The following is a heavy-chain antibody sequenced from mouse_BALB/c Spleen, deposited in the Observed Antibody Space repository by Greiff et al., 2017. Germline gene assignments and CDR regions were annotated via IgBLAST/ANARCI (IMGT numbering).Heavy chain of an antibody. V-gene: IGHV2-6-7*01. CDR2: IWGDGST. CDR3: ARVDSASYGYYFDY. Sequence: VQLQQSGPGLVAPSQSLSITCPVPGFPLTGYGVNWVRQPPGKGLEWLGKIWGDGSTDYNSALKSRLSISKDNSKSQVFLKMNSLQTDDTARYYCARVDSASYGYYFDYWGQGTTLTVSS. J-gene: IGHJ2*01. D-gene: IGHD3-2*01. CDR1: GFPLTGYG.